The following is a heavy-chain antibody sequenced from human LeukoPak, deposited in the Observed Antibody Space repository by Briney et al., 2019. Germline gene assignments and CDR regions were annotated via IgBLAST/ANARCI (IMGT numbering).Heavy chain of an antibody. Sequence: GGSLRLSCVASGFTLRSYEMNGVRQAPGKGLEWVSYIDSSGNTISYADSVKGRFTISRDNAKNSLYLQMNSLRAEDTAVYYCARDGYSYGMVFDYWGQGTLVTVSS. CDR2: IDSSGNTI. J-gene: IGHJ4*02. D-gene: IGHD5-18*01. V-gene: IGHV3-48*03. CDR1: GFTLRSYE. CDR3: ARDGYSYGMVFDY.